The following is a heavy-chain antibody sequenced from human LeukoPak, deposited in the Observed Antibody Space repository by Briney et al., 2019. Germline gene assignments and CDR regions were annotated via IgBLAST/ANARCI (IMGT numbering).Heavy chain of an antibody. V-gene: IGHV3-23*01. CDR2: ISPSGDIT. D-gene: IGHD6-6*01. Sequence: GGSLRLSCAASGFIFSSHGMNWVRQAPGKGLEWVSGISPSGDITYYADSVKGRFTISRDNSKNTLYLQMNSLRAEDTAVYYCAKDQYSSSSPDYWGQGTLVTVSS. J-gene: IGHJ4*02. CDR3: AKDQYSSSSPDY. CDR1: GFIFSSHG.